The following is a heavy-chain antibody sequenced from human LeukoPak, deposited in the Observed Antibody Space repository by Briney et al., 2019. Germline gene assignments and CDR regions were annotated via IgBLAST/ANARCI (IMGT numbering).Heavy chain of an antibody. D-gene: IGHD4-23*01. Sequence: GESLKISCKGSGYSFTSYWIGWVRQMPGKGLEWMGIIYPGDSDTRYSPSFQGQVTISADKSISTAYLQWSSLKASDTAMYYCARGTVVTRGPAYFDYWGQGTLVTVSS. J-gene: IGHJ4*02. CDR2: IYPGDSDT. V-gene: IGHV5-51*01. CDR1: GYSFTSYW. CDR3: ARGTVVTRGPAYFDY.